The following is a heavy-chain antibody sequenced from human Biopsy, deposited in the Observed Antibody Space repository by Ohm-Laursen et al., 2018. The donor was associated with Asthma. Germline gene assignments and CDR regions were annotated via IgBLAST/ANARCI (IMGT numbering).Heavy chain of an antibody. V-gene: IGHV3-30*03. CDR2: ISYDGSSI. Sequence: SLRLSCAASGFSFSNFGMHWVRQAPGKGLEWVAVISYDGSSIYYADSVKGRFAISRDNSKNTLYLQMNSLTAEDTAVYYCAREGVAGTHMEDWGQGTRVTASS. J-gene: IGHJ4*02. CDR1: GFSFSNFG. CDR3: AREGVAGTHMED. D-gene: IGHD6-19*01.